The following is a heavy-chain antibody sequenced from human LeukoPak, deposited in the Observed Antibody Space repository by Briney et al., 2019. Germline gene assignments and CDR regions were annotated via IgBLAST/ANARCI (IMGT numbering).Heavy chain of an antibody. CDR2: IYYSGST. Sequence: SETLSLTCTVSGGSISSSSYYWGWIRQPPGKGLEWIGSIYYSGSTYYNPSLKSRVTISVDTSKSQFSLKLSSVTAADTAVYYCARLSSGNGAFDIWGQGTMVTVSS. CDR1: GGSISSSSYY. J-gene: IGHJ3*02. V-gene: IGHV4-39*01. D-gene: IGHD1-14*01. CDR3: ARLSSGNGAFDI.